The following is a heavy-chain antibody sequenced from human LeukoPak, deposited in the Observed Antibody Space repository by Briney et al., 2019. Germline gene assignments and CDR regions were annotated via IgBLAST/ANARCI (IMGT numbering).Heavy chain of an antibody. J-gene: IGHJ3*02. Sequence: ESGPTLVKPPQTLTLTCTFSGFSLSTSGVGVGWIRQPPGKALEWLALIYWNDDKRYSPSLKSRLTITKDTSKNQVVLTMANMDPVDTATYYCAHRLAGFGYLFAFDIWGQGTMVTVSS. D-gene: IGHD5-12*01. V-gene: IGHV2-5*01. CDR1: GFSLSTSGVG. CDR3: AHRLAGFGYLFAFDI. CDR2: IYWNDDK.